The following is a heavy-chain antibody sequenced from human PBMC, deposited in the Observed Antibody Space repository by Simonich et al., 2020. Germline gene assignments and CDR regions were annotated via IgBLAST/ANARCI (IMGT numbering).Heavy chain of an antibody. CDR1: GYTFTGYY. CDR2: INPNSGGT. V-gene: IGHV1-2*02. CDR3: ARDRAARYYYYYYMDV. J-gene: IGHJ6*03. D-gene: IGHD6-6*01. Sequence: QVQLVQSGAEVKKPGASVKVSCKASGYTFTGYYMHWVRQAPGQGLEWMGWINPNSGGTNKSQKLQGRVTMTRDTSISTAYMELSRLRSDDTAVYYCARDRAARYYYYYYMDVWGKGTTVTVSS.